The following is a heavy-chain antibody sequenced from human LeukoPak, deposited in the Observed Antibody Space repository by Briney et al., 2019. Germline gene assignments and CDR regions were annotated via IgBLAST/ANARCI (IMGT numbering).Heavy chain of an antibody. J-gene: IGHJ6*02. CDR3: ARVRTQRKPQLWFDYYCYGMDV. D-gene: IGHD5-18*01. CDR2: IWYDGSNK. CDR1: GFTFSSYA. V-gene: IGHV3-33*08. Sequence: GGSLRLSCAASGFTFSSYAMHWVRQAPGKGLEWVAVIWYDGSNKYYADSVKGRFTISRDNSKNTLYLQMNSLRAEDTAVYYCARVRTQRKPQLWFDYYCYGMDVWGQGTTVTVSS.